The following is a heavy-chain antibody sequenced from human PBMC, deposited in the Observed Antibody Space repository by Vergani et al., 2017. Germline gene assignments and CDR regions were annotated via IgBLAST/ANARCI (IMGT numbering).Heavy chain of an antibody. CDR3: AKDFESFGTKAMDV. CDR2: FSWNSGSI. D-gene: IGHD3-16*01. CDR1: VFTFYACA. J-gene: IGHJ6*03. Sequence: EVQLVESGGGLVQPGRSLRLSCAASVFTFYACAMHWVRQAPGTGLECVSGFSWNSGSIGYADCVKGRFTLSRDNAKNSLYLQMNSLRAEDTALYDCAKDFESFGTKAMDVWGKGTTVTVSS. V-gene: IGHV3-9*01.